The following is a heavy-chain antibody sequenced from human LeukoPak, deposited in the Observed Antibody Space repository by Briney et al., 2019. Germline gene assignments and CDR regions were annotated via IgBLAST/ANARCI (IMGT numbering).Heavy chain of an antibody. V-gene: IGHV3-23*01. J-gene: IGHJ4*02. CDR2: ISGRGGST. CDR3: AKEFRGGWPFDY. D-gene: IGHD6-19*01. CDR1: GFIFSNYG. Sequence: PGGSLRLSCAASGFIFSNYGIHWVRQAPGKGLEWVSGISGRGGSTYYADSVKGRFTISRDNSKNTLYLQMNMRAEDTAVYYCAKEFRGGWPFDYWGQGTLVTVSS.